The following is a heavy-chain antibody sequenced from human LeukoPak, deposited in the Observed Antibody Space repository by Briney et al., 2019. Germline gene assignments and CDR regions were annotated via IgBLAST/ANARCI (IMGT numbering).Heavy chain of an antibody. V-gene: IGHV3-23*01. Sequence: PGGSLRLSCAASGFTFSSYAMSWVRQAPGKGLEWVSAISGSGGSTYYADSVKGRFTISRDNSKNTLYLQMNSLRAEDTAVCYCAKDDDSSGYPYYFDYWGQGTLVTVSS. J-gene: IGHJ4*02. CDR1: GFTFSSYA. CDR3: AKDDDSSGYPYYFDY. CDR2: ISGSGGST. D-gene: IGHD3-22*01.